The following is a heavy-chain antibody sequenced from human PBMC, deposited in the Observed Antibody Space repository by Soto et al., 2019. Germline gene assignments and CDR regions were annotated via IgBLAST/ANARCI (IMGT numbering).Heavy chain of an antibody. CDR1: GFSFSSFA. V-gene: IGHV3-23*01. CDR2: ISATGDST. J-gene: IGHJ4*02. Sequence: RRLSCAASGFSFSSFAMSWVRQAPGKGLEWVSAISATGDSTFYADSVKGRFTTYRDNSKNTVFLQMNSLRAEDTAVYYCSKHPIPVRGLDYWVQGXLVTVPS. CDR3: SKHPIPVRGLDY.